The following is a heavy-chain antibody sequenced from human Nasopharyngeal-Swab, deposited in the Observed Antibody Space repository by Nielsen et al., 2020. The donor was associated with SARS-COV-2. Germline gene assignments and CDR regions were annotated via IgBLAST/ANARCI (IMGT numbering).Heavy chain of an antibody. J-gene: IGHJ3*02. Sequence: ASVNVSCNASDYTFISYGISWVRQAPGQGLEWMGWISAYNGNTNYAQNLQGRVTMTTDTSTSTAYMELRSLRSDDTAVYYCARVVPRGAFDIWGQGTMVTVSS. D-gene: IGHD2-2*01. CDR1: DYTFISYG. CDR3: ARVVPRGAFDI. V-gene: IGHV1-18*01. CDR2: ISAYNGNT.